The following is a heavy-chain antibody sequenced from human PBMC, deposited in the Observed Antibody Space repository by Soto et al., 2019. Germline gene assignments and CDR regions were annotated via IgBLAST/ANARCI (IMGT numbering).Heavy chain of an antibody. CDR3: AKARIRGMDV. CDR1: GFTFSSYA. V-gene: IGHV3-23*01. J-gene: IGHJ6*02. CDR2: ISGSGGST. Sequence: PGGSLRLSCAASGFTFSSYAMSWVRQAPGKGLEWVSAISGSGGSTYYADSVKGRFTTSRDNSKNTLYLQMNSLRAEDTAGYYCAKARIRGMDVWGQGTTVTVSS.